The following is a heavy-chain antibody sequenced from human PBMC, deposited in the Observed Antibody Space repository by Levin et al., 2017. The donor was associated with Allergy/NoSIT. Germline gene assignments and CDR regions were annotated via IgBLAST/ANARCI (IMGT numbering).Heavy chain of an antibody. CDR2: LPPLPSFSSP. CDR1: GFSLPNAW. V-gene: IGHV3-15*01. J-gene: IGHJ4*02. Sequence: LTCVASGFSLPNAWMNWVRQAPGTFLSFLFLLPPLPSFSSPSSSSPLRGRFTISRDDSSNTLYLEMNSLKVDDTAVYYCTTQFQWWGQGTLVTVSS. CDR3: TTQFQW. D-gene: IGHD6-19*01.